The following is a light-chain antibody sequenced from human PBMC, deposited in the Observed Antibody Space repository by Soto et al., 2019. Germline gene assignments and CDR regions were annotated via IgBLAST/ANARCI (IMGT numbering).Light chain of an antibody. CDR3: QQYNNWPRT. Sequence: EIVLTQSPAILSVSPGERATLSCRASQSISSGYLAWYQQKPGQAPRLLIYGASSRATGIPDRFSGSGSETDFTLTISSLQSEDFAVYYCQQYNNWPRTFGQGTKVDI. V-gene: IGKV3D-15*01. CDR1: QSISSGY. J-gene: IGKJ1*01. CDR2: GAS.